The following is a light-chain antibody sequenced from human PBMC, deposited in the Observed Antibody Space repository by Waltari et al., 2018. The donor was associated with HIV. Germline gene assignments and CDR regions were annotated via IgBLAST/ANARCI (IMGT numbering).Light chain of an antibody. Sequence: QSALTQPASVSGSPGQSITISCTGTSNDLGRYDLVSWYQHQPGSAPKLIIYDVTKWPSGVSHRFSVSKSGATASLTISGLQAEDEADYYCCSYAGITTWVFGGGTKVTVL. CDR2: DVT. CDR3: CSYAGITTWV. CDR1: SNDLGRYDL. J-gene: IGLJ3*02. V-gene: IGLV2-23*02.